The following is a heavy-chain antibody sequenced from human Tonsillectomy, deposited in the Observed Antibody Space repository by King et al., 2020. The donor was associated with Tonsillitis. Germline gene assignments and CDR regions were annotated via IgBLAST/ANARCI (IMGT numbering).Heavy chain of an antibody. CDR2: IYSGGTT. Sequence: VQLVETGGGLSQPGGSLKLSCAVSGFPIRDNYMSWVRQAPGKGLNWVSLIYSGGTTYYAESVRGRFTISRDISTNTVYLQMNSLRVDDTALYYCASHYCSRGSCYVDHWGQGSPVTVSS. D-gene: IGHD2-15*01. CDR3: ASHYCSRGSCYVDH. CDR1: GFPIRDNY. J-gene: IGHJ4*02. V-gene: IGHV3-53*02.